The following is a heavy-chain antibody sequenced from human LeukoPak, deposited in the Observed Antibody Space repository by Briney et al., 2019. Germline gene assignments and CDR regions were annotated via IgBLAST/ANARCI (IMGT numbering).Heavy chain of an antibody. CDR1: GGSISSSSYY. V-gene: IGHV4-39*01. J-gene: IGHJ6*03. CDR3: ASRSYFYYYMDV. CDR2: IYYSGST. Sequence: SETLSLTCTVSGGSISSSSYYWGWIRQPPGKGLEWIGSIYYSGSTHYNPSLKSRVTISVDTFKNQFSLKLSSVTAADTAIYYCASRSYFYYYMDVWGKGTTVTVSS.